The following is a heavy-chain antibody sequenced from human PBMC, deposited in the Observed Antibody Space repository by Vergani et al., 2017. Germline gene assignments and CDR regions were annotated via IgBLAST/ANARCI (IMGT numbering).Heavy chain of an antibody. D-gene: IGHD3-10*01. CDR1: GGTFSSYT. V-gene: IGHV1-69*08. Sequence: QVQLVQSGAEVKKPGSSVKVSCKASGGTFSSYTISWVRQAPGQGLEWRGRIIPILGIANYAQKFQGRVTITADKSTSTAYMELSSLRSEDTAVYYCAREGAHTRGFDYWGQGTLVTVSS. CDR2: IIPILGIA. CDR3: AREGAHTRGFDY. J-gene: IGHJ4*02.